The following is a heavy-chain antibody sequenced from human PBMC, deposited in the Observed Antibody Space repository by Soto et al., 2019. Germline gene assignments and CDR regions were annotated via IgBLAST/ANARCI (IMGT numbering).Heavy chain of an antibody. CDR3: ARENYYDTSGLDY. V-gene: IGHV3-33*01. D-gene: IGHD3-22*01. J-gene: IGHJ4*02. Sequence: PGGSLRLSCAASGFTFTSYGTHWVRQAPGKGLEWVAGIWYDGNSKYYEDSVKGRFTISRDNSKNTLYLEMNSLRGDDTAVYYCARENYYDTSGLDYWGQGTLVTVSS. CDR2: IWYDGNSK. CDR1: GFTFTSYG.